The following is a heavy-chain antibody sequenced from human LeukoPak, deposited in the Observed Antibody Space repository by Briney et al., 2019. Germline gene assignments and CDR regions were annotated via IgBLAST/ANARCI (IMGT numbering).Heavy chain of an antibody. V-gene: IGHV3-23*01. CDR2: ISGSGGST. J-gene: IGHJ4*02. CDR1: GFTFSSGA. CDR3: AKDMGLQRYYFDY. Sequence: GGSLRLSYAASGFTFSSGAMSWVRQAPGKGLEWVSAISGSGGSTYYADSVKGRFTISRDNSKNTLYLEMNSLRAEDTAVYYCAKDMGLQRYYFDYWGQGTLVTVSS. D-gene: IGHD5-24*01.